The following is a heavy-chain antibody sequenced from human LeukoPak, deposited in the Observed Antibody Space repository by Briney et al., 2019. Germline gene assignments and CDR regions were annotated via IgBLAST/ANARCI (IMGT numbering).Heavy chain of an antibody. J-gene: IGHJ4*02. CDR2: INWNGGST. Sequence: PGGSLRLSCAASGLTFDDYGMSWGRQAPGKGLAWVSGINWNGGSTGYADSVKGRFTISRDNAKNSLYLQMNSLRAEDTAVYYCARGQTLTTVTTRFYFDYWGQGTLVTVSS. CDR1: GLTFDDYG. V-gene: IGHV3-20*04. CDR3: ARGQTLTTVTTRFYFDY. D-gene: IGHD4-17*01.